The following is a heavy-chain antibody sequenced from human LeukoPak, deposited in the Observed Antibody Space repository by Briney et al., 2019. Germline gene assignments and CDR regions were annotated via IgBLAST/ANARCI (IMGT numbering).Heavy chain of an antibody. CDR3: AKDAEGPLDY. J-gene: IGHJ4*02. CDR2: ISGASGTT. D-gene: IGHD1-14*01. CDR1: GFTFSSYA. V-gene: IGHV3-23*01. Sequence: GGSLRLSCADSGFTFSSYAMTWVRQAPGKGLEWVSTISGASGTTYYADSVKGRFTISRDNSKNTLYLQMNSLRGEDTAVYYCAKDAEGPLDYWGQGTLVTVSS.